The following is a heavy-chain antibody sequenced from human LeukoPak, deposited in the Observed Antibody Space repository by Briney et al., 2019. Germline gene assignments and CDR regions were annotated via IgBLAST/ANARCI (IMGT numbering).Heavy chain of an antibody. CDR1: GGSFSGYY. CDR3: ARGSVGATHYYYYYYMDV. CDR2: IYYSGST. J-gene: IGHJ6*03. Sequence: PSETLSLTCAVYGGSFSGYYWSWIRQPPGKGLEWIGSIYYSGSTYYNPSLKSRVTISVDTSKNQFSLKLSSVTAADTAVYYCARGSVGATHYYYYYYMDVWGKGTTVTVSS. D-gene: IGHD1-26*01. V-gene: IGHV4-34*01.